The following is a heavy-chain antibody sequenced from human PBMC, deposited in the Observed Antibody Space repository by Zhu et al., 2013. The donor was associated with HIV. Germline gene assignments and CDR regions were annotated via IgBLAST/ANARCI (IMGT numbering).Heavy chain of an antibody. Sequence: QVQLVQSGAEVKKPGASVKVSCKASGYTFTSYGISWVRQAPGQGLEWMGWISAYNGNTNYAQKLQGRVTMTTDTSTSTAYMELRSLRSDDTAVYYCARDLRRYNWNPRVTFDYWGQGTLVTVSS. CDR1: GYTFTSYG. CDR2: ISAYNGNT. D-gene: IGHD1-20*01. V-gene: IGHV1-18*04. CDR3: ARDLRRYNWNPRVTFDY. J-gene: IGHJ4*02.